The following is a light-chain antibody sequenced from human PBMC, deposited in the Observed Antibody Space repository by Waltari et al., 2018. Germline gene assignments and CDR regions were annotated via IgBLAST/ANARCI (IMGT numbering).Light chain of an antibody. Sequence: QSALTQPASVSGSPGQSITLPCTGTSSDVGSYNLVAWYQQRPGKAPKIMIYEVNKRPSEVSNRFSGSKSGNTASLTISGLRAEDEADYYCCSFAGTTTYYVFGTGTQVTVL. CDR2: EVN. V-gene: IGLV2-23*02. J-gene: IGLJ1*01. CDR3: CSFAGTTTYYV. CDR1: SSDVGSYNL.